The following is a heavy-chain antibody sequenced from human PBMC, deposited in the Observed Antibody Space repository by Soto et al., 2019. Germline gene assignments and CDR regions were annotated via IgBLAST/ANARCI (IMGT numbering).Heavy chain of an antibody. CDR1: GGSLSGYY. CDR3: ARGQEGVVATH. Sequence: QVQLQQWGAGLLKPSETLSLNCAVTGGSLSGYYWSWIRQPPGKGLEWIGEVKDGGNTNYSPSLRGRGTISSDTSTNQFSLRLNSVTAADTGVYYCARGQEGVVATHWDQGSLVTVSS. V-gene: IGHV4-34*01. J-gene: IGHJ4*02. D-gene: IGHD5-12*01. CDR2: VKDGGNT.